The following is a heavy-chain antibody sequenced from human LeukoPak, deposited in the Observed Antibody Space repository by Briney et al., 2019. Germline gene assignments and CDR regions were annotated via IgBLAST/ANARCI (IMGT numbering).Heavy chain of an antibody. J-gene: IGHJ4*02. CDR3: AKGLFSAYDKYLDS. CDR1: EFTFSNHA. CDR2: ISDTGRDI. D-gene: IGHD5-12*01. V-gene: IGHV3-21*04. Sequence: GGSLRLSCAASEFTFSNHAMTWVRQAPGKGLEWVSLISDTGRDINYADSVRGRFTISRDNTKNSLFLQMDSLRVEDTAIYYCAKGLFSAYDKYLDSWGQGTLVTVSS.